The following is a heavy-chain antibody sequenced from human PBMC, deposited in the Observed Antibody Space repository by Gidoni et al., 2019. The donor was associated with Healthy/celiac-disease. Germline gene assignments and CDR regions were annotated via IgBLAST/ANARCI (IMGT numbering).Heavy chain of an antibody. J-gene: IGHJ4*02. CDR2: ISAYNGNT. Sequence: QVQLVQSGAEVKKPGASVKVSCKASGSTFTSYGISGVRQASGQGLEWMGWISAYNGNTNYAQKLQGRVTMTTDTSTSTAYMELRSLRSDDTAVYYCARGVSDYGGNSPSLYDYWGQGTLVTVSS. V-gene: IGHV1-18*01. CDR3: ARGVSDYGGNSPSLYDY. CDR1: GSTFTSYG. D-gene: IGHD4-17*01.